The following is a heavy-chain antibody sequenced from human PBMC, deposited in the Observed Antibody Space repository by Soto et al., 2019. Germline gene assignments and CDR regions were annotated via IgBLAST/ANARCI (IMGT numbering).Heavy chain of an antibody. CDR3: ARDYKVADSNSYYYYGKDV. D-gene: IGHD4-4*01. V-gene: IGHV3-21*01. CDR1: GFTFSSYS. CDR2: ISSSSSYI. J-gene: IGHJ6*02. Sequence: SLRLSCAASGFTFSSYSMNWVRQAPGKGLEWVSSISSSSSYIYYADSVKGRFTISRDNAKNSLYLQMNSLRAEDTAVYYCARDYKVADSNSYYYYGKDVWGQGTTVTVYS.